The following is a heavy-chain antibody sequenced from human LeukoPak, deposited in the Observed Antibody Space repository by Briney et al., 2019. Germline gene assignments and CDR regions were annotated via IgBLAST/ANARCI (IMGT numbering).Heavy chain of an antibody. J-gene: IGHJ4*02. CDR1: GGSISGSSYY. Sequence: PSETLSLTCTVSGGSISGSSYYWGWIRQPPGKGLEWIGSIYYSGSTYYNPSLKSRVTISVDTSKNQFSLKLSSVTAADTAVYYCARLPLQFAEMATMRGFDYWGQGTLVTVSS. V-gene: IGHV4-39*01. CDR2: IYYSGST. CDR3: ARLPLQFAEMATMRGFDY. D-gene: IGHD5-24*01.